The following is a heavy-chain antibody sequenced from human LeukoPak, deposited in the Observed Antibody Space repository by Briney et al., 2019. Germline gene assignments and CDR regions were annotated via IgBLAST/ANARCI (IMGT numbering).Heavy chain of an antibody. CDR3: ARRFNYYDSSGYYEGFYFDY. CDR1: GYTFTSYG. CDR2: ISAY. D-gene: IGHD3-22*01. Sequence: ASVNVSFKASGYTFTSYGISWVRQAPGQGLEWMGWISAYAQKFQGRVTMTTDTSTSTAYMELRSLRSDDTAVYYCARRFNYYDSSGYYEGFYFDYWGQGTLVTVSS. V-gene: IGHV1-18*01. J-gene: IGHJ4*02.